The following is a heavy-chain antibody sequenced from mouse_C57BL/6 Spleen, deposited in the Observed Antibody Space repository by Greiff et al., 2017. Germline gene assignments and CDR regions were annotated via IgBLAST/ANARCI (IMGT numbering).Heavy chain of an antibody. CDR2: IDPSDSYT. J-gene: IGHJ4*01. V-gene: IGHV1-59*01. Sequence: QVHVKQPGAELVRPGTSVKLSCKASGYTFTSYWMHWVKQRPGQGLEWIGVIDPSDSYTNYNQKFKGKATLTVDTSSSTAYMQLSSRTSEDSAVYYCARWHGSSYPYAMDYWGQGTSVTV. CDR3: ARWHGSSYPYAMDY. D-gene: IGHD1-1*01. CDR1: GYTFTSYW.